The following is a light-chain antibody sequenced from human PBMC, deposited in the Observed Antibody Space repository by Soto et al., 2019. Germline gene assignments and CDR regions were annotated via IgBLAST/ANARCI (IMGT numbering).Light chain of an antibody. V-gene: IGKV3-15*01. CDR1: QSVRSK. Sequence: EIVMTQSPATLSVSPGERSTLSFSSSQSVRSKLAWYQQKPGQAPRLLIYGASTRATGIPARFSGSGSGTEFTLTISSLQSEDFAVYYCQQRSNWPPITFGQGTRLEI. CDR2: GAS. J-gene: IGKJ5*01. CDR3: QQRSNWPPIT.